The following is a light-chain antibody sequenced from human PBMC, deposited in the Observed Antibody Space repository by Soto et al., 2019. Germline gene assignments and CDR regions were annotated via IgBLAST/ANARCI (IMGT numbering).Light chain of an antibody. J-gene: IGKJ4*01. CDR1: QGIGDT. CDR2: DTS. V-gene: IGKV3-15*01. Sequence: QSPATLSGSPRAGTTLSCRASQGIGDTLAWYQHKPGQTPRLLIYDTSTRATGVPTRFSGSRSGAEFTLTINSLQSEDFAVYYCQPYNNWPLTFGGGTKVDIK. CDR3: QPYNNWPLT.